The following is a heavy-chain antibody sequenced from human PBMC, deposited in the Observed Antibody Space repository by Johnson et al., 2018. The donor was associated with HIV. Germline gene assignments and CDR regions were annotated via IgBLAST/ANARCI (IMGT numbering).Heavy chain of an antibody. CDR1: GFTVSSNY. V-gene: IGHV3-15*01. CDR2: IKSETDGGTT. D-gene: IGHD3-10*01. CDR3: ARGVDGAFDI. J-gene: IGHJ3*02. Sequence: MLLVESGGGLVQPGGSLRLSCAASGFTVSSNYMSWVRQAPGKGLEWVGRIKSETDGGTTDYAAPVKDRFIISRDDSKETLYLQLNSLRAEDTAVYYCARGVDGAFDIWGQGTMVTVSS.